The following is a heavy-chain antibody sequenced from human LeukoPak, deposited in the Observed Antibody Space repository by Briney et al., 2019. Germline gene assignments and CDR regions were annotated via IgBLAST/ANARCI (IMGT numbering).Heavy chain of an antibody. CDR1: GFTFTSYD. J-gene: IGHJ4*02. D-gene: IGHD5-24*01. V-gene: IGHV3-21*01. CDR3: AKQMAVDYFDY. CDR2: ISSGSTYI. Sequence: GGSLRLSCAASGFTFTSYDMHWVRQAPGKGLEWVSFISSGSTYISYADSVKGRFTISRDNAKNSLYLQMNSLRVEDTAVYYCAKQMAVDYFDYWGQGTLVTVSS.